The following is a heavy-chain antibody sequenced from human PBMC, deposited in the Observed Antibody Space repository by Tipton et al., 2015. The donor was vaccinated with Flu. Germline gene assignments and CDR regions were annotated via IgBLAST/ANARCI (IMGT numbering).Heavy chain of an antibody. V-gene: IGHV4-59*01. D-gene: IGHD1-26*01. J-gene: IGHJ6*02. Sequence: TLSLTCTVSGGSISSYYWSWIRQPPGKGLEWIGYIYYSGSTNYNPSLKSRVTISVDTSKNQFSLKLSSVTAADTAVYYCARTLGGGRYLGWVDYYYGMDVWGQGTTVTVSS. CDR3: ARTLGGGRYLGWVDYYYGMDV. CDR2: IYYSGST. CDR1: GGSISSYY.